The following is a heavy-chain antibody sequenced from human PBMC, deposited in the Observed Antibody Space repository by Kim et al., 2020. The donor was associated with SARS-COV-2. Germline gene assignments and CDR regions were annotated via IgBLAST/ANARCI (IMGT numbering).Heavy chain of an antibody. Sequence: GGSLRLSCAASGFTFSSYAMHWVRQAPGKGLEWVAVISYDGSNKYYADSVKGRFTISRDNSKNTLYLQMNSLRAEDTAVYYCARGDIVVVPAAMGYFDY. CDR2: ISYDGSNK. CDR1: GFTFSSYA. V-gene: IGHV3-30-3*01. CDR3: ARGDIVVVPAAMGYFDY. J-gene: IGHJ4*03. D-gene: IGHD2-2*01.